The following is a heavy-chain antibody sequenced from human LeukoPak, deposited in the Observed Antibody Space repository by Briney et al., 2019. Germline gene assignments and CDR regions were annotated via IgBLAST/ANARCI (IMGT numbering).Heavy chain of an antibody. Sequence: GASVKVSCKASGYTFATYTISWVRQAPGQGLEWMGWINTYNGNTDYAQKLRGRVTMTTDTSTSTTYMELRSLRSDDTAVYYCARRGTYDAFGIWGQGTTLTVSS. CDR2: INTYNGNT. CDR1: GYTFATYT. CDR3: ARRGTYDAFGI. J-gene: IGHJ3*02. D-gene: IGHD3-16*01. V-gene: IGHV1-18*01.